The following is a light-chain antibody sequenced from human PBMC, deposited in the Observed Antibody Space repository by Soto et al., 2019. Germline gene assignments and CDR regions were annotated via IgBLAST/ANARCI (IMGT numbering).Light chain of an antibody. J-gene: IGLJ1*01. CDR3: CSYAGSYTEV. CDR2: DVS. V-gene: IGLV2-11*01. CDR1: SSDVGNYNY. Sequence: QSALTQPRSVSGSPGQSVTISCTGTSSDVGNYNYVSWFQQHPGKAPKLMIYDVSKRPSGVPDRFSGSKSGNTASLTISGLQAEDEADYYCCSYAGSYTEVFGAGTKVTVL.